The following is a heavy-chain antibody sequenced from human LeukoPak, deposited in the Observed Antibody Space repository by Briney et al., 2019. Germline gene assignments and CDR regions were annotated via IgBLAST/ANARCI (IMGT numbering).Heavy chain of an antibody. CDR2: IYTSGST. V-gene: IGHV4-61*02. CDR3: ARVRVGATTTFDY. D-gene: IGHD1-26*01. CDR1: GGSISSGSYY. J-gene: IGHJ4*02. Sequence: SETLSLTCTVSGGSISSGSYYWSWIRQPAGKGLEWIGRIYTSGSTNYNPSLKSRVTISVDTSKNQFSLKLSSVTAADTAVYYCARVRVGATTTFDYWGQGALVTVSS.